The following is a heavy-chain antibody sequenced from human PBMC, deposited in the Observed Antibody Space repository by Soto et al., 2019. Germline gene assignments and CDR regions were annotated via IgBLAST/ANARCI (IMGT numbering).Heavy chain of an antibody. CDR1: GGSNIRDGYY. CDR2: ISYSGSS. D-gene: IGHD2-2*01. J-gene: IGHJ4*02. CDR3: ARATPAGSADF. Sequence: PSETLSLTRTVSGGSNIRDGYYWSWIRQHPGKGLEWIAYISYSGSSYSNPSLKSRVTISADTSKNQFSLRLTSVTAADTAVYFCARATPAGSADFWGQGTLVTVSS. V-gene: IGHV4-31*03.